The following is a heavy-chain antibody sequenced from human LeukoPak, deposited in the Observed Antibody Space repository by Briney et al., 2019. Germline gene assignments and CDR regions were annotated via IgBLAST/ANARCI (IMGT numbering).Heavy chain of an antibody. D-gene: IGHD3-10*01. CDR3: ARDLGLRGVTNWFDP. V-gene: IGHV1-46*01. CDR1: AYTFSTYL. Sequence: ASVKVSCKASAYTFSTYLLHWVRQAPGQGLEWMGIIDPSGGGTDYAQKFQGRVTMTRDTSTSTVYMELSSLRSEDTAIYYCARDLGLRGVTNWFDPWGQGTLVTVSS. J-gene: IGHJ5*02. CDR2: IDPSGGGT.